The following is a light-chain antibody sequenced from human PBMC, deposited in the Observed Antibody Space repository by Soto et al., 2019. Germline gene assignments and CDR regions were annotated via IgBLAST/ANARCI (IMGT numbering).Light chain of an antibody. CDR1: QSVSNN. Sequence: EIVMTQSPATLSVSPGERAILSCRASQSVSNNLAWYQQKPGQAPSLLIYHASTRATGLPARFSGSGSGTEFTLTISSLQSEDFAVYYGQQYNKWPLTFGGGTKVEIK. J-gene: IGKJ4*01. CDR2: HAS. V-gene: IGKV3-15*01. CDR3: QQYNKWPLT.